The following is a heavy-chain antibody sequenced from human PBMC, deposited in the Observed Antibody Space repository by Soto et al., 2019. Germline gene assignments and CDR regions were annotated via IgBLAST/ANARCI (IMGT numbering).Heavy chain of an antibody. CDR3: ARGQGVITGTTSWFDP. D-gene: IGHD1-7*01. Sequence: QVQLQQWGAGLLKPSETLSLTCAVYGGSFSGYYWSWIRQPPGKGLEWIGEINHSGSTNYNPSLKSRVTISVDTSKNQFSPKLSSVTAADTAVYSCARGQGVITGTTSWFDPWGQGTLVTVSS. CDR1: GGSFSGYY. J-gene: IGHJ5*02. CDR2: INHSGST. V-gene: IGHV4-34*01.